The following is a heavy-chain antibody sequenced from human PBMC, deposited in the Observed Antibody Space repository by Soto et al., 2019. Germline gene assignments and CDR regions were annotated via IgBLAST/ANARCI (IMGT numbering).Heavy chain of an antibody. CDR3: ARDNPRGDGWTEFDL. CDR2: INPSGGTT. V-gene: IGHV1-46*01. Sequence: GASVKVSCKASGYTFTSYYLHWVRQAPGQGLEWMGIINPSGGTTGYTQKFQDRITMTRDTSTSTVYMELSSLRSDDTAVYFCARDNPRGDGWTEFDLWGQGTQVTVSS. J-gene: IGHJ5*02. CDR1: GYTFTSYY. D-gene: IGHD6-19*01.